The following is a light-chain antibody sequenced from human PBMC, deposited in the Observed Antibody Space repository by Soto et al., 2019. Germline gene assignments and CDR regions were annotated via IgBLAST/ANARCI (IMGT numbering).Light chain of an antibody. V-gene: IGKV1-5*03. CDR3: QQYSSSSPYT. CDR1: PHISDW. Sequence: DIQTTQSPSTLSAFVGDSVTITCRASPHISDWSAWYQQKLGQAPKLLIYKASGLESGVPSRFSGSGSGTEFTLTISSLQPDDFATYYCQQYSSSSPYTFGQGTKLEIK. J-gene: IGKJ2*01. CDR2: KAS.